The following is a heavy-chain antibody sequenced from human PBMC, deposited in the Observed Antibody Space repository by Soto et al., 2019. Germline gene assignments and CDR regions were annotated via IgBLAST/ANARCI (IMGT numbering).Heavy chain of an antibody. Sequence: LSLTCTVSGGSISSSSYYWGWIRQPPGKGLEWIGSIYYSGSTYYNPSLKSRVTISVDTSKNQFSLKLSSVTAADTAVYYCAMAASYYFDYWGQGTLVTVSS. J-gene: IGHJ4*02. CDR2: IYYSGST. D-gene: IGHD6-25*01. V-gene: IGHV4-39*01. CDR3: AMAASYYFDY. CDR1: GGSISSSSYY.